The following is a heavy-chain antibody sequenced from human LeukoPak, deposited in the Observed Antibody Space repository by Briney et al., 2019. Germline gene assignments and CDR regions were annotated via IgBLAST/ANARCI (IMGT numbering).Heavy chain of an antibody. CDR3: ARVVGDFWSGYLNAFDI. D-gene: IGHD3-3*01. CDR2: IYYSGST. Sequence: SETLSLTCTVSGGSISSSSYYWGWIRQPPGKGLEWIGSIYYSGSTYYNPSLKSRVTISVDTSKNQFSLKLSSVTAADTAVYYCARVVGDFWSGYLNAFDIWGQGTMVTVSS. J-gene: IGHJ3*02. CDR1: GGSISSSSYY. V-gene: IGHV4-39*07.